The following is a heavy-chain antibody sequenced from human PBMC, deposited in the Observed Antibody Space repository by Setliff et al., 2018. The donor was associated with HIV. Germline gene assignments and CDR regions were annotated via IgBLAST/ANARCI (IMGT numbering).Heavy chain of an antibody. Sequence: SVEGSCKASGGTFSDYTVNWVRQAPGQGLEWMGRIIPIIGIENYAQKFQGRVTITADKSTSTAYMELNSLRSDDTAIYYCARSDCSSVRCYLGHAFEIWGQGTMVTVSS. CDR1: GGTFSDYT. V-gene: IGHV1-69*02. CDR3: ARSDCSSVRCYLGHAFEI. D-gene: IGHD2-15*01. CDR2: IIPIIGIE. J-gene: IGHJ3*02.